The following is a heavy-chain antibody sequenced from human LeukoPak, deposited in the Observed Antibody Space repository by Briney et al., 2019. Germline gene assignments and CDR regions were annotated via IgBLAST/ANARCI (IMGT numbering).Heavy chain of an antibody. J-gene: IGHJ4*02. D-gene: IGHD1-1*01. CDR3: ARDLSGDVLTAPFGC. Sequence: SVKVSCKASGGTFSSYAISWVRQAPGQGLEWMGGIIPIFGTANYAQKFQGRVTITADKSTSTAYMELSSLRSEDTAVYYCARDLSGDVLTAPFGCWGQGTMVTVAS. V-gene: IGHV1-69*06. CDR1: GGTFSSYA. CDR2: IIPIFGTA.